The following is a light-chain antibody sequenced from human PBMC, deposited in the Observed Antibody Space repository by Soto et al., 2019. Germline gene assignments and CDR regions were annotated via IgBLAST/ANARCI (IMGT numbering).Light chain of an antibody. CDR3: QQYGSSPPGVT. CDR1: QSVSSSY. J-gene: IGKJ5*01. V-gene: IGKV3-20*01. Sequence: ILLTQSPCTLSLSPGERATLSCRASQSVSSSYLAWYQQKPGQAPRLLIYGASSRATGIPDRFSGSGSGTDFTLTISRLEPEDFAVYYCQQYGSSPPGVTFGQGTRLEIK. CDR2: GAS.